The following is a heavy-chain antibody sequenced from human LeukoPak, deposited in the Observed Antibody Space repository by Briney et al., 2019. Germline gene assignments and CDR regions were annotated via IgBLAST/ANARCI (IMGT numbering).Heavy chain of an antibody. Sequence: GASVKVSCKASGGTFSSYAISWVRQAPGQGLEWMGGIIPIFGTANYAQKFQGRVTITTDESTSTAYMELSSLRSEDTAVYYCAKGAITMIYFDYWGQGTLVTVSS. CDR1: GGTFSSYA. V-gene: IGHV1-69*05. CDR2: IIPIFGTA. J-gene: IGHJ4*02. D-gene: IGHD3-22*01. CDR3: AKGAITMIYFDY.